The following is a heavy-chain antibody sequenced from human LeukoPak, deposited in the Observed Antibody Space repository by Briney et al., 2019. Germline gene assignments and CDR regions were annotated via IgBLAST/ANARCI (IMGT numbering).Heavy chain of an antibody. CDR2: ITGSGGDT. D-gene: IGHD2-15*01. CDR3: ARLVGSRSCSGGTCYSDY. Sequence: GGSLRLSCAGSGFTFNNYAMSWVRQAPGKGLEWASAITGSGGDTYHADSVKGRFTISRDNAKNSLYLQMNSLRDEDTAVYYCARLVGSRSCSGGTCYSDYWGQGTLVTVSS. J-gene: IGHJ4*02. CDR1: GFTFNNYA. V-gene: IGHV3-23*01.